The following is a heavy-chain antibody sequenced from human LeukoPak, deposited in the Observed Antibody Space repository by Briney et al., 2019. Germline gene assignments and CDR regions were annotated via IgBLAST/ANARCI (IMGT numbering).Heavy chain of an antibody. V-gene: IGHV1-18*01. D-gene: IGHD3-10*01. Sequence: ASVKVSCKASGYIFNSYGISWVRQAPGQGLEWMGWISAYNGNTNYAQKLQGRVTVTTDTSTSTAYMELRSLRSDDTAVYYCARHSKTYYYGSGSYWFDPWGQGTLVTVSS. CDR1: GYIFNSYG. CDR3: ARHSKTYYYGSGSYWFDP. J-gene: IGHJ5*02. CDR2: ISAYNGNT.